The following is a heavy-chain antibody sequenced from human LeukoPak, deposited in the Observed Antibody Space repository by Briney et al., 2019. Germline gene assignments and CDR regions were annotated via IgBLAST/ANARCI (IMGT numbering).Heavy chain of an antibody. CDR1: GFNFSIHW. CDR2: IPDDRSET. J-gene: IGHJ1*01. CDR3: ARGWAAIPD. D-gene: IGHD2-15*01. V-gene: IGHV3-7*01. Sequence: GGSLRLSCAASGFNFSIHWMTWVRQAPGKGLEWVANIPDDRSETNYVDSVKGRFIISRDNAKNLLSLQMSSLREEDTALYYCARGWAAIPDWGQGTLVTVSS.